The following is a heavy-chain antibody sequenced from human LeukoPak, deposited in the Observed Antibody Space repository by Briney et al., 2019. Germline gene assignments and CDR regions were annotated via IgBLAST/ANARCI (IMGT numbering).Heavy chain of an antibody. CDR1: GYTFTSYY. J-gene: IGHJ4*02. CDR2: INPSGGAT. V-gene: IGHV1-46*03. CDR3: TRGKDTVMGNRNFFDY. D-gene: IGHD5-18*01. Sequence: GASVKVSCKASGYTFTSYYMHWLRQAPGQGVEWMGIINPSGGATSYAQKFQDRVTLTRDTSTSTVYMELTSLRSEDTAVYYCTRGKDTVMGNRNFFDYWGQGTLVTVSS.